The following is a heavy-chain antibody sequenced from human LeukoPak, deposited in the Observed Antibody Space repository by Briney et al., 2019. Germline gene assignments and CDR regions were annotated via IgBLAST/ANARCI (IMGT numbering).Heavy chain of an antibody. CDR3: ARLYCSGGSCYSESNWFDP. Sequence: GESLQISCQGSGFSFTSYWIGWVRQVPGKGLEWMGTLYPGDSDTRYSPSFQGQVTISADKSISTAYLQWSSLKASDTAMYYCARLYCSGGSCYSESNWFDPWGQGTLVTVSS. D-gene: IGHD2-15*01. J-gene: IGHJ5*02. V-gene: IGHV5-51*01. CDR2: LYPGDSDT. CDR1: GFSFTSYW.